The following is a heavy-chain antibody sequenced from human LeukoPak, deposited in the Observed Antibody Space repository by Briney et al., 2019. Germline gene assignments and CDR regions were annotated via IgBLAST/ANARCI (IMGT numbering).Heavy chain of an antibody. Sequence: GGSLRLSCAASGFTVSSNYMSWVRQAPGKGLEWVSVIYSGGSTYYADSVKGRFTISRDNSKNTLYLQVNSLRAEDTAVYYCARDRVVPAAKIPYWYFDLWGRGTLVTVSS. V-gene: IGHV3-53*01. J-gene: IGHJ2*01. CDR3: ARDRVVPAAKIPYWYFDL. D-gene: IGHD2-2*01. CDR2: IYSGGST. CDR1: GFTVSSNY.